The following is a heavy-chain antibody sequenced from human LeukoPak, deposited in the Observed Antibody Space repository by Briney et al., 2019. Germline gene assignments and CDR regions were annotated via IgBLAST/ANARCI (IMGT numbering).Heavy chain of an antibody. Sequence: PSETLSLTCAVSGGSISSHYWSWIRQPPGKGLEWIGYIYYSGSTNYNPSLKSRVTISVDTSKNQFSLKLSSVTAADTAVYYCAMAPSIAARGSWFDPWGQGTLVTVSS. J-gene: IGHJ5*02. D-gene: IGHD6-6*01. CDR1: GGSISSHY. CDR3: AMAPSIAARGSWFDP. V-gene: IGHV4-59*11. CDR2: IYYSGST.